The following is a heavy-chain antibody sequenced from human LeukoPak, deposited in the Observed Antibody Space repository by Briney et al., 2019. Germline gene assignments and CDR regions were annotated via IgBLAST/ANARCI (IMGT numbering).Heavy chain of an antibody. CDR1: GGSISSGGYS. Sequence: SETLSLTCAVSGGSISSGGYSWSWIRQPPGKGLEWIGYIYHSGSTYYNPSLKSRVTISVDRSKNQFSLKLSSVTAADTAVYYCARVRYYDSSSYPRTDWYFDLWGRGTLVTISS. D-gene: IGHD3-22*01. J-gene: IGHJ2*01. V-gene: IGHV4-30-2*01. CDR3: ARVRYYDSSSYPRTDWYFDL. CDR2: IYHSGST.